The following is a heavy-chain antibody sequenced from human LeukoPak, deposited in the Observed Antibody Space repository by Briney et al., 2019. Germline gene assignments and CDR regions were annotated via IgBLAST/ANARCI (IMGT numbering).Heavy chain of an antibody. V-gene: IGHV3-23*01. CDR1: GFTFSSYA. J-gene: IGHJ4*02. CDR2: ITRSGDST. Sequence: GGSLRLSCAASGFTFSSYAMSWVRQAPGKGLEWVSGITRSGDSTFYADSVKGRFTISRDNSKNTLYLQMNSLRAEDTAVYFCAKAYSSTWSRIGHFDHWGQGTLVTVSS. CDR3: AKAYSSTWSRIGHFDH. D-gene: IGHD6-13*01.